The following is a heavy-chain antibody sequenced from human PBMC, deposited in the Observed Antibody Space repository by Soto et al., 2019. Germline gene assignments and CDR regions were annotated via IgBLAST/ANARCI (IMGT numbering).Heavy chain of an antibody. CDR1: EYTYSSYT. CDR2: INAGNGDS. Sequence: ALVNFSCKGSEYTYSSYTLHWLRQAPGQRLEWMGWINAGNGDSKYSQKFHGRVSISRDTSASTASMELSSLTSEDTAFYYCARELQGLYYFDYWGQGTLVTVSS. J-gene: IGHJ4*02. CDR3: ARELQGLYYFDY. D-gene: IGHD2-21*02. V-gene: IGHV1-3*01.